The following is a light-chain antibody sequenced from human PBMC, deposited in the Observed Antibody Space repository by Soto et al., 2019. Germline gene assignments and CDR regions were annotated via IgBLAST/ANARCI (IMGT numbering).Light chain of an antibody. CDR3: QHMRT. Sequence: IQMTQSPSSVSASLGDRVTITCRASQGISTYLAWYQQKPGKVPKLLIYAASTLQSGVPSRFSGSASGTEFSLTITSLQPDDFGSYYCQHMRTFGQGTKVDIK. J-gene: IGKJ1*01. V-gene: IGKV1-27*01. CDR1: QGISTY. CDR2: AAS.